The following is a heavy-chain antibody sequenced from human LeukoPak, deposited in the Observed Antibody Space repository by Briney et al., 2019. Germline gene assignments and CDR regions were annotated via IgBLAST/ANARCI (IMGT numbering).Heavy chain of an antibody. CDR3: AREANYYDSSGYLDY. J-gene: IGHJ4*02. V-gene: IGHV3-9*01. D-gene: IGHD3-22*01. Sequence: GGSLRLSCAASGFTFDYYAMHWVRQAPGKGLEWVSGISWNSGSIGYADSVKGRFTISRDNAKNSLYLQMNSLRAEDTALYYCAREANYYDSSGYLDYWGQGTLVTVSS. CDR2: ISWNSGSI. CDR1: GFTFDYYA.